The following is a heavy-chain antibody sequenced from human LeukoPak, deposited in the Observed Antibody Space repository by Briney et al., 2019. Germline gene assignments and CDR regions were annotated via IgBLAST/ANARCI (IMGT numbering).Heavy chain of an antibody. CDR3: ARIIGIQLWLGDFDI. V-gene: IGHV1-69*13. Sequence: ASVKVSCKASGGTFSSYAISWVRQAPGQGLEWMGGIIPIFGTANYAQKFQGRVTITADESTSTAYMELSSLRSEDTAVYYCARIIGIQLWLGDFDIWGQGTMVTVSS. CDR2: IIPIFGTA. CDR1: GGTFSSYA. J-gene: IGHJ3*02. D-gene: IGHD5-18*01.